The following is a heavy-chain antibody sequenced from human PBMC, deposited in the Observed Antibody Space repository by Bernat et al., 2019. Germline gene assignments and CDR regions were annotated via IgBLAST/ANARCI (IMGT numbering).Heavy chain of an antibody. V-gene: IGHV3-30*02. CDR3: AKDEAMDYDGRFVAFDI. CDR1: GFTFSSYG. J-gene: IGHJ3*02. Sequence: QVQLVESGGGVVQPGGSLRLSCAASGFTFSSYGMHWVRQAPGKGLEWVAFIRYDGSNKYYADSVKGRFTISRDNSKNTLYLQMNSLRAEDTAVYYCAKDEAMDYDGRFVAFDIWGQGTMVTVSS. D-gene: IGHD5-18*01. CDR2: IRYDGSNK.